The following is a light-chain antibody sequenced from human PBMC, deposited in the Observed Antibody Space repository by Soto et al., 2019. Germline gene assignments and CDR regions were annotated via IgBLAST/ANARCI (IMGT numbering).Light chain of an antibody. CDR2: DAS. CDR3: QQRSNWPRT. J-gene: IGKJ1*01. V-gene: IGKV3-11*01. Sequence: EIVLTQSPATLSLSPGERATLSCRASQSVSRYLAWYQQKPGQAPRLLIYDASNRATGIPARFSGSGSGTDFTLTISSLEPEDFAFYYCQQRSNWPRTFGQGTKVEI. CDR1: QSVSRY.